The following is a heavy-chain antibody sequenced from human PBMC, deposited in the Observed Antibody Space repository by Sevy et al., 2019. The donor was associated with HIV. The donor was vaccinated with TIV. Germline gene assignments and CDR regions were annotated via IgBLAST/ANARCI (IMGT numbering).Heavy chain of an antibody. CDR2: IKTKTDGGTT. J-gene: IGHJ4*02. V-gene: IGHV3-15*07. CDR1: TFTFSNAW. Sequence: GGSLRLSCAASTFTFSNAWMNWVRQAPGKGLEWVGRIKTKTDGGTTDYAAPVKGRFTISRDDSKNTLYLQMNSLKTEDTAVYYRTTDRYRIAVIDYWGQGTLVTVSS. CDR3: TTDRYRIAVIDY. D-gene: IGHD6-19*01.